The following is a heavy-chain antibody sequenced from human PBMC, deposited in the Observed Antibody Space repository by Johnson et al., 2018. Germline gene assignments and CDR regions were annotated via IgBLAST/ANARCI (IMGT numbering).Heavy chain of an antibody. CDR3: ARDVGSGWPDVYFQH. D-gene: IGHD6-19*01. CDR1: GGTFSSYA. Sequence: QVQLVQSGAEVKKPGSSVKVACNASGGTFSSYAISWVRQAPGQGLEWMGGIIPIVRIANYAQKFQGTITINADKSTTTAYMDLSSLRSVDTAVYYCARDVGSGWPDVYFQHWGQGTLVTVSS. CDR2: IIPIVRIA. J-gene: IGHJ1*01. V-gene: IGHV1-69*04.